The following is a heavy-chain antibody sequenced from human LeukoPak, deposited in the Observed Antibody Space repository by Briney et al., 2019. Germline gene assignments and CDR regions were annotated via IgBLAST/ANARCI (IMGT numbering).Heavy chain of an antibody. V-gene: IGHV3-7*01. D-gene: IGHD2-2*01. CDR1: GFTFSSYW. Sequence: GGSLRLSCAASGFTFSSYWMSWVRQAPGKGLEWVANIKQDGSEKYYVDSVKGRFTISRDNAKNSLYLQMNSLRAEDTAVYYCARVVVVPAAFYFDYWGQGTLVTVPS. CDR3: ARVVVVPAAFYFDY. CDR2: IKQDGSEK. J-gene: IGHJ4*02.